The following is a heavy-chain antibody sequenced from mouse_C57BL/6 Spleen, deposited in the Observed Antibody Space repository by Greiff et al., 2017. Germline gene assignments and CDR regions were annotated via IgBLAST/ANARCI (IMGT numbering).Heavy chain of an antibody. CDR2: IWSGGST. CDR3: ARNRHYYGSTYEGYFDY. CDR1: GFSLTSYG. D-gene: IGHD1-1*01. J-gene: IGHJ2*01. Sequence: VQVVESGPGLVQPSQSLSITCTVSGFSLTSYGVHWVRQSPGKGLEWLGAIWSGGSTDYNAAFISRLSISKDNSKSQVFFKMNSLQADDTAIYYCARNRHYYGSTYEGYFDYWGQGTTLTVSS. V-gene: IGHV2-2*01.